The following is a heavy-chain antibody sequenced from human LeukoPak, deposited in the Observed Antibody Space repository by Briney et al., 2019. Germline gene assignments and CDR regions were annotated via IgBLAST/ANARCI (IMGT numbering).Heavy chain of an antibody. CDR1: GGSISSGGYY. V-gene: IGHV4-61*08. D-gene: IGHD2-15*01. CDR2: IYYSGST. J-gene: IGHJ5*02. Sequence: SQTLSLTCTVSGGSISSGGYYWSWIRQHPGKGLEWIGYIYYSGSTNYNPSLKSRVTISVDTSKNQFSLKLSSVTAADTAVYYCAREGGDAVVAASNWFDPWGQGTLVTVSS. CDR3: AREGGDAVVAASNWFDP.